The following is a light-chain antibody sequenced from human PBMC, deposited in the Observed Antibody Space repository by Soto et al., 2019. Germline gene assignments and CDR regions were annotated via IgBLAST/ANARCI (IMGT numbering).Light chain of an antibody. CDR2: EVS. CDR1: TTDIGNYNY. CDR3: NSYTNSGSFV. Sequence: QSALTQPASVSGSLGQSITISCTGTTTDIGNYNYVSWYQQSPGKAPKLLIYEVSNRPSGVSSRFSDSKSGNTAPLTISGLRADDEADYYCNSYTNSGSFVFGTGTKVTVL. J-gene: IGLJ1*01. V-gene: IGLV2-14*01.